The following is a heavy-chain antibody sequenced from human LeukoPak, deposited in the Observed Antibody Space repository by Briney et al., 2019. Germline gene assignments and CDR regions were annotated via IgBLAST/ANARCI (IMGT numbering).Heavy chain of an antibody. CDR2: VSYTGKT. V-gene: IGHV4-39*02. D-gene: IGHD3-22*01. CDR1: GGSISTPSSY. Sequence: PSETLSLTCTVSGGSISTPSSYWGWIRQPPGKGLEWIGSVSYTGKTHYNPSLKSRVTISVDASQNHFSLKLGSVAAADSALYYCASLDPCYFDSGACHYYYSMDVWGQGTTVTVSS. CDR3: ASLDPCYFDSGACHYYYSMDV. J-gene: IGHJ6*02.